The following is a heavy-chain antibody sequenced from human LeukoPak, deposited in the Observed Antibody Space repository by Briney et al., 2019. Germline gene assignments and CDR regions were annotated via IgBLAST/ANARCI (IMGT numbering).Heavy chain of an antibody. V-gene: IGHV4-4*02. J-gene: IGHJ5*02. CDR3: ARHSNWNGGVDWFDP. CDR1: GGSISSSNW. D-gene: IGHD1-20*01. Sequence: PSETLSLTCAVSGGSISSSNWWSWVRQPPGKGLEWIGEIYHSGSTNYNPSLKSRVTISIDTSENQLSLRLNSVTAADTAVYYCARHSNWNGGVDWFDPWGQGTQVTVSS. CDR2: IYHSGST.